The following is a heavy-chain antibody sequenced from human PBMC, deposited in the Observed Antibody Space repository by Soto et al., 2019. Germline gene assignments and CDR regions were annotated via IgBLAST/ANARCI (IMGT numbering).Heavy chain of an antibody. CDR2: MFYFGST. V-gene: IGHV4-39*01. CDR3: ARHHFYCTGGSCYLQAYHYYGLDA. J-gene: IGHJ6*02. D-gene: IGHD2-15*01. Sequence: SETLSLTCTVFGGSFSSSSHYWGWIRQPPGKGLEWLGTMFYFGSTYYNTSLESRVTISVDPSKNQFSLKLSSVTAADTAVYYCARHHFYCTGGSCYLQAYHYYGLDAWGQGTTVTVSS. CDR1: GGSFSSSSHY.